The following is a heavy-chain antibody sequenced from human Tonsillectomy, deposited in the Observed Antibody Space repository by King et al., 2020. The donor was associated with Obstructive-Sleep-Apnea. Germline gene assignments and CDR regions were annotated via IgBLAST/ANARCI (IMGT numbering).Heavy chain of an antibody. D-gene: IGHD3-9*01. Sequence: VQLQQWGAGLLKPSETLSLTCAVYGGSFSGYYWSWIRQPPGKGLEWIGEINHSGSTNYNPSLKSRVTISVDTSKNQFSLKLSSVTAADTAVYYCARASSRGVLRYFDWLSYYFDYWGQGTLVTVSS. CDR3: ARASSRGVLRYFDWLSYYFDY. CDR2: INHSGST. J-gene: IGHJ4*02. V-gene: IGHV4-34*01. CDR1: GGSFSGYY.